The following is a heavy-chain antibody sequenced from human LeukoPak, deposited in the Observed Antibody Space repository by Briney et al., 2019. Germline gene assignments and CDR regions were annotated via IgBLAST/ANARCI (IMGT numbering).Heavy chain of an antibody. CDR2: FYTSGRS. J-gene: IGHJ4*02. Sequence: SETLSLTCTVSGGSISSGSNYWSWIRQPAGKGLEWNGRFYTSGRSNYNPSLKSRVTISVDTSKNQFSLKLNSVTAADTAVYYCARGRDGYNFLNRGEYYYFDYWGQGTLVTVSS. CDR1: GGSISSGSNY. D-gene: IGHD5-24*01. V-gene: IGHV4-61*02. CDR3: ARGRDGYNFLNRGEYYYFDY.